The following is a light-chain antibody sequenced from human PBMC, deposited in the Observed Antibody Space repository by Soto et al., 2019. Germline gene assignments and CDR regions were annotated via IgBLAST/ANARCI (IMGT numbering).Light chain of an antibody. CDR2: GAS. CDR3: QQSYSTPPT. V-gene: IGKV1-39*01. Sequence: DIQMTQSPSSLSASVGDRVTITCRASQSISTYLSWYQQKPGKAPKLLIYGASSLESGVASRFSGSGSGTDFTLNISSLQPEDFATYYCQQSYSTPPTFCQGTKLEIK. CDR1: QSISTY. J-gene: IGKJ2*01.